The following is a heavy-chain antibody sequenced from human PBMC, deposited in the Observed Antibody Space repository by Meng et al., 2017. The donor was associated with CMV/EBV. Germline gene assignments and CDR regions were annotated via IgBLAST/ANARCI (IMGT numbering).Heavy chain of an antibody. Sequence: GESLKISCAASGFTVSSNYMSWVRQAPGKGLEWVSVIYSGGSTYYADSVKGRFTISRDNSKNTLYLQMNSLRPEDTAVYYCASTARNYYDEGRDGGGKG. D-gene: IGHD2-21*02. J-gene: IGHJ6*04. V-gene: IGHV3-66*02. CDR1: GFTVSSNY. CDR2: IYSGGST. CDR3: ASTARNYYDEGRDG.